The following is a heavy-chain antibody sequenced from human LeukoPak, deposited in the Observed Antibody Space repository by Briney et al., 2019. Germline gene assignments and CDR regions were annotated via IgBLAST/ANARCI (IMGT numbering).Heavy chain of an antibody. J-gene: IGHJ4*02. CDR3: AAELYSGTYGRCCSFAF. Sequence: ASVKVSCKASGYTFTGYYMHWVRQAPGQGLEWMGWINPNSGGTNYAQKFQGRVTMTRDTSISTAYMELSRLRSDDTAVYYCAAELYSGTYGRCCSFAFWGQGTLVIVSS. CDR1: GYTFTGYY. CDR2: INPNSGGT. D-gene: IGHD1-26*01. V-gene: IGHV1-2*02.